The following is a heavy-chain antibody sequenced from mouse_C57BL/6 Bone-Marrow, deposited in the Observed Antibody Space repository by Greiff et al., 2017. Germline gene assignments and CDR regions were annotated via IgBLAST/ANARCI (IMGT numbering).Heavy chain of an antibody. CDR3: TRIFTTVVAEYFDV. J-gene: IGHJ1*03. Sequence: EVKVVESGEGLVKPGGSLKLSCAASGFTFSSYAMSWVRQTPEKRLEWVAYISSGGDYIYYADTVKGRFTISRDNARNTLYLQMSSLKSEDTAMYYCTRIFTTVVAEYFDVWGTGTTVTVSS. CDR2: ISSGGDYI. D-gene: IGHD1-1*01. V-gene: IGHV5-9-1*02. CDR1: GFTFSSYA.